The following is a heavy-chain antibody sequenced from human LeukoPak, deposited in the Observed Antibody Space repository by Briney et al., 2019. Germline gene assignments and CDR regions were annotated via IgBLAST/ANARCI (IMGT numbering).Heavy chain of an antibody. J-gene: IGHJ3*02. V-gene: IGHV3-53*01. Sequence: GGSLRLSCAASGFTVSSNYMSWVRQAPGKGLEWVSVIYSGGSTYYADSVKGRFAISRDNSKNTLYLQMNSLRAEDTAVYYCARKGGECSSTSCPDAFDIWGQGTMVTVSS. CDR1: GFTVSSNY. CDR3: ARKGGECSSTSCPDAFDI. CDR2: IYSGGST. D-gene: IGHD2-2*01.